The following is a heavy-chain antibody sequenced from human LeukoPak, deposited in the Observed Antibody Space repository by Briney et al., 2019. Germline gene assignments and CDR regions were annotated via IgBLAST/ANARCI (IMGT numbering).Heavy chain of an antibody. CDR2: IYHSGST. V-gene: IGHV4-38-2*02. Sequence: PSETLSLTCTVSGYSISSGYYWGWIRQPPGKGLEWIGSIYHSGSTYYNPSLKSRLTISVDTSKNQFSLKLNSVTAADTAVYYCARDNRANGPFDHWGQGTLVTVSS. J-gene: IGHJ4*02. D-gene: IGHD1-14*01. CDR1: GYSISSGYY. CDR3: ARDNRANGPFDH.